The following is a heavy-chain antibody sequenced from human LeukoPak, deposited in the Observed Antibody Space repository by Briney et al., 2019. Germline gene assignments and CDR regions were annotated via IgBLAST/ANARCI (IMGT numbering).Heavy chain of an antibody. Sequence: PSQTLSLTCTVSGGSISSGSYYWSWIRQPAGKGLEWIGRIYTSGSTNYNPSLKSRVTISVDTSKNQFSLKLSSVTAADTAVYYCAINTPVFNVFCSGYYMDVWGKGTTVTVSS. CDR3: AINTPVFNVFCSGYYMDV. D-gene: IGHD3-3*01. CDR2: IYTSGST. CDR1: GGSISSGSYY. V-gene: IGHV4-61*02. J-gene: IGHJ6*03.